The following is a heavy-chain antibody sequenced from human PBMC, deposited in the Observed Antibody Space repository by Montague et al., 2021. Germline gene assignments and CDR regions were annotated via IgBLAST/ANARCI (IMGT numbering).Heavy chain of an antibody. J-gene: IGHJ5*01. CDR3: AHRGYSTSWFGY. CDR2: IYWGDEK. V-gene: IGHV2-5*02. D-gene: IGHD5-12*01. CDR1: GFSLSTFGVG. Sequence: PALVKPTQTLTLTCTFSGFSLSTFGVGVGWIRQPPGKALEWLGLIYWGDEKRYSPSLGSRLTITKDTSKNQVVLTMTNIDPVDTGTYFCAHRGYSTSWFGYWGQGTLVTVSS.